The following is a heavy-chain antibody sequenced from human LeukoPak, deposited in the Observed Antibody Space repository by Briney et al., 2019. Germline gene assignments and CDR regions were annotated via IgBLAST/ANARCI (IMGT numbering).Heavy chain of an antibody. CDR2: IIPIFGTA. Sequence: GASVKVSCRASGGTFSSYAISWVRQAPGQGLEWMGGIIPIFGTASYAQRFQGRVTITTDESTSTAYMELSSLRSEDTAVYYCARGTLTGESWYYYYMDVWGKGTTVTVSS. CDR3: ARGTLTGESWYYYYMDV. V-gene: IGHV1-69*05. CDR1: GGTFSSYA. J-gene: IGHJ6*03. D-gene: IGHD7-27*01.